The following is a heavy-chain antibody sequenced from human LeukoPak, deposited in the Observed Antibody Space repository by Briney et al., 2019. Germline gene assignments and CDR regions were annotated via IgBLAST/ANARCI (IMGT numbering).Heavy chain of an antibody. Sequence: GGSLRLSCAASGFTFSSYAMHWVRQAPGKGLEWVAVISYDGSNKYYADSVKGRFTISRDNAKNSLYLQMNSLRAEDTAVYYCARAKYYDGSGYPNYFDPWGQGTLVTVTS. CDR3: ARAKYYDGSGYPNYFDP. V-gene: IGHV3-30-3*01. CDR1: GFTFSSYA. CDR2: ISYDGSNK. D-gene: IGHD3-22*01. J-gene: IGHJ5*02.